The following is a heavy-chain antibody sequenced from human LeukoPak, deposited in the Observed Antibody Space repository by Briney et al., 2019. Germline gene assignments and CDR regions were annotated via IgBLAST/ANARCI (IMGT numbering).Heavy chain of an antibody. CDR3: AREYSGSYWGSWFDP. CDR2: IIPIFGTA. D-gene: IGHD1-26*01. V-gene: IGHV1-69*05. CDR1: GGTFSSYA. Sequence: ASVKVSCKASGGTFSSYAISWVRQAPGQGLEWMGGIIPIFGTANYAQKFQGRVTITTDESTSTAYMELSSLRSEDTAVYYCAREYSGSYWGSWFDPWGQGTLVTVSS. J-gene: IGHJ5*02.